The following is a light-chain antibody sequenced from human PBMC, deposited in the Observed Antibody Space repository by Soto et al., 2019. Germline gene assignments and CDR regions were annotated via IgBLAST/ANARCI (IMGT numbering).Light chain of an antibody. CDR1: QTISSW. V-gene: IGKV1-5*03. J-gene: IGKJ1*01. CDR2: KAS. CDR3: KHYNSYSEA. Sequence: DIQMTQSPSTLSGSVGDRVTITCRASQTISSWLAWYQQKPGKAPKLLIYKASTLKSGVPSRFSGSGSGTEFTLTIRSLQPDDFATYYRKHYNSYSEAFGQGTKVDIK.